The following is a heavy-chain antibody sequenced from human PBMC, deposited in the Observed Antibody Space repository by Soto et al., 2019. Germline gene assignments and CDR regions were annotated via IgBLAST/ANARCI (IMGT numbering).Heavy chain of an antibody. CDR3: ARGGIAAAGRCNY. CDR1: GGSFSGYY. J-gene: IGHJ4*02. D-gene: IGHD6-13*01. CDR2: INHSGST. V-gene: IGHV4-34*01. Sequence: PSETLSLTCAVYGGSFSGYYWSWIRQPPGKGLEWIGEINHSGSTNYNPSLKSRVTISVDTSKNQFSLKLSSVTAADTAVYYCARGGIAAAGRCNYWGQGTLVTVSS.